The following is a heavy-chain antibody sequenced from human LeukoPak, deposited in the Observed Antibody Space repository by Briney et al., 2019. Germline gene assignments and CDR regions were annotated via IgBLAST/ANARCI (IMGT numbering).Heavy chain of an antibody. J-gene: IGHJ4*02. CDR2: INAGNGNT. D-gene: IGHD3-10*01. CDR3: SRSGNHGDFDY. Sequence: ASVKVSCTASGYTFTIYGIHWVRQAPGQRLEWMGWINAGNGNTKDSQKFQGRVTVSRDTSASTAYMELSSLRSEDTAVYYCSRSGNHGDFDYWGQGTLVTVSS. V-gene: IGHV1-3*01. CDR1: GYTFTIYG.